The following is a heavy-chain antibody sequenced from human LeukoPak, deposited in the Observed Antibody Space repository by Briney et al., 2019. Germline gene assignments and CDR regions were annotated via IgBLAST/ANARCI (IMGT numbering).Heavy chain of an antibody. J-gene: IGHJ6*03. CDR2: IYYSGST. CDR3: ARAVAGTGYYYYYYMDV. Sequence: SETLSLTCTVSGGSISSSSYYWGWIRQPPGKGLEWIGSIYYSGSTYYNPSLKSRVTISVDTSKNQFSLKLSSVTAADTAVYYCARAVAGTGYYYYYYMDVWGKGTTVTISS. D-gene: IGHD6-19*01. V-gene: IGHV4-39*07. CDR1: GGSISSSSYY.